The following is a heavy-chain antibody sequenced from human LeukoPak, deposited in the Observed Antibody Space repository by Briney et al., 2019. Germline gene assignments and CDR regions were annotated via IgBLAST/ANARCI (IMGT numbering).Heavy chain of an antibody. CDR1: GGTFSSYA. CDR2: ISAYSGAT. D-gene: IGHD3-9*01. J-gene: IGHJ5*02. V-gene: IGHV1-18*01. Sequence: GASVKVSCKASGGTFSSYAISWVRQAPGQGLEWMGLISAYSGATNYAQKLQGRVTMTTDTSTSTAYMELRSLRSDDTAVYYCARSGIGYFDWYPDWFDPWGQGTLVTVSS. CDR3: ARSGIGYFDWYPDWFDP.